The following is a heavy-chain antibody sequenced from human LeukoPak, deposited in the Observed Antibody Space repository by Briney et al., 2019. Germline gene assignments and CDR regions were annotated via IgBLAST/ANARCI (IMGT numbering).Heavy chain of an antibody. Sequence: GGSLRLSCAASGFTFSRDSMNWVRQAPGKGLQWVSYISVSGSTIYYADSVKGRFTISRDNAKNSLYLQMNSLRAEDTAVYYCARDPNWNGVIDYWGQGTLVTVSS. CDR3: ARDPNWNGVIDY. D-gene: IGHD1-1*01. J-gene: IGHJ4*02. V-gene: IGHV3-48*04. CDR2: ISVSGSTI. CDR1: GFTFSRDS.